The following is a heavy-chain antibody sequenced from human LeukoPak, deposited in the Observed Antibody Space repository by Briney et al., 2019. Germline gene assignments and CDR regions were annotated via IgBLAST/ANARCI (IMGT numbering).Heavy chain of an antibody. V-gene: IGHV1-18*01. D-gene: IGHD4-17*01. Sequence: ASVKVSCKASGYTFTSYGISWVRQAPGQGLEWMGWISAYNGNTNYAQKLQGRVTMTEDTSTDTAYMELSSLRSEDTAVYYCATSARFGDYEAFDIWGQGTMVTVSS. CDR2: ISAYNGNT. J-gene: IGHJ3*02. CDR3: ATSARFGDYEAFDI. CDR1: GYTFTSYG.